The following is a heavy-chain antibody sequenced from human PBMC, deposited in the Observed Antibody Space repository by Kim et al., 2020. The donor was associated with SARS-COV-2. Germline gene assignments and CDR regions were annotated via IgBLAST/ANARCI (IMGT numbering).Heavy chain of an antibody. J-gene: IGHJ4*02. CDR3: ARGDGATIGGRTFDY. CDR1: GGSISSYY. Sequence: SETLSLTCTVSGGSISSYYWSWIRQPPGKGLEWIGYIYYSGSTNYNPSLKSRVTISVDTSKNQFSLKLSSVTAADTAVYYCARGDGATIGGRTFDYWGQGTLVTVSS. V-gene: IGHV4-59*01. CDR2: IYYSGST. D-gene: IGHD5-12*01.